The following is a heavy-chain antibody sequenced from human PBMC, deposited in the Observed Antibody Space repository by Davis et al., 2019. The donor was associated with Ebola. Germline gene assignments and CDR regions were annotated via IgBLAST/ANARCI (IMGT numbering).Heavy chain of an antibody. V-gene: IGHV4-4*02. CDR3: ASGTIFAGMDV. CDR1: GGSISSSNW. CDR2: IYHSGST. Sequence: MPGGSLRLSCAVSGGSISSSNWWSWVRQPPGKGLEWIGEIYHSGSTNYNPSLKSRVTISVDKSKNQFSLKLSSVTAADTAVYYCASGTIFAGMDVWGQGTTVTVSS. J-gene: IGHJ6*02. D-gene: IGHD3-3*01.